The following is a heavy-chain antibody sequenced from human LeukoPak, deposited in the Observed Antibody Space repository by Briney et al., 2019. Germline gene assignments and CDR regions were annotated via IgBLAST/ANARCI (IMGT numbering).Heavy chain of an antibody. CDR3: ARDPGYSSPWYFDL. J-gene: IGHJ2*01. Sequence: PSETLSLTCTVSGGSIITYYWSWIRQPAGKGLEWIGRIYTSGSTNYNPSLKSRVTMSVDTSKNQFSLTLSSVTAADTAVYYCARDPGYSSPWYFDLWGRGTLVTVSS. V-gene: IGHV4-4*07. D-gene: IGHD5-18*01. CDR2: IYTSGST. CDR1: GGSIITYY.